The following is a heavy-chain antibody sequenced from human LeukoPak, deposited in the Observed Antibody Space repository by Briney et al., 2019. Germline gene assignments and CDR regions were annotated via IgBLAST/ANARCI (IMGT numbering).Heavy chain of an antibody. Sequence: GGSLRLSCAASGITFRNNAMSWVRQTPGKGLEWVSAISGSGGYTYYADSVKGRFTISRDNSKNTLYLQMNSLRAEDTAIYYCARRDYDYCFDSWGQGTLVTVSS. CDR2: ISGSGGYT. J-gene: IGHJ4*02. D-gene: IGHD5-12*01. CDR1: GITFRNNA. CDR3: ARRDYDYCFDS. V-gene: IGHV3-23*01.